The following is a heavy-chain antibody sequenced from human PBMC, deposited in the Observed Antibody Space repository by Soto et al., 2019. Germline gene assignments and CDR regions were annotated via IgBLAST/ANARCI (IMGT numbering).Heavy chain of an antibody. Sequence: VASVKVSCKASGYTFTSYGISWVRQAPGQGLEWMGWISACNGNTNYAQKLQGRVTMTTDTSTSTAYMELRSLRSDDTAVYYCARVPYCSSTSCYTRNYYYYGMDVWGQGTTVTVSS. CDR3: ARVPYCSSTSCYTRNYYYYGMDV. J-gene: IGHJ6*02. D-gene: IGHD2-2*02. CDR1: GYTFTSYG. V-gene: IGHV1-18*04. CDR2: ISACNGNT.